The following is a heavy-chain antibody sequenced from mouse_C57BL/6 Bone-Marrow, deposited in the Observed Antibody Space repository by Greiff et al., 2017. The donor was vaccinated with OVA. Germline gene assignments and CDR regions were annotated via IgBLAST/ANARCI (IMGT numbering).Heavy chain of an antibody. CDR1: GYTFTDYY. CDR3: ARSWDGYYFDD. Sequence: VQLQESGAELVRPGASVKLSCKASGYTFTDYYINWVKQRPGQGLEWIARIYPGSGNTYYNEKFKGKATLTAEKSSSTAYMQLSSLTSEDSAVYFCARSWDGYYFDDWGQGTTLTVSS. J-gene: IGHJ2*01. V-gene: IGHV1-76*01. D-gene: IGHD2-3*01. CDR2: IYPGSGNT.